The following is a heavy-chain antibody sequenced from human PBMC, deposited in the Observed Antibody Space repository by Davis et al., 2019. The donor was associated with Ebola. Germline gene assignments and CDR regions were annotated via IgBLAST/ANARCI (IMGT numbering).Heavy chain of an antibody. CDR2: IKSKTDGGTT. J-gene: IGHJ6*03. CDR1: GFTFSNAW. CDR3: TTPGGSGDPDYYYMDV. V-gene: IGHV3-15*01. D-gene: IGHD3-16*01. Sequence: GESLKISCAASGFTFSNAWMSWVRQAPGKGLEWVGRIKSKTDGGTTNYAAPVKGRFTISRDDSKNTLYLQMNSLKTEDTAVYYCTTPGGSGDPDYYYMDVWGKGTTVTVSS.